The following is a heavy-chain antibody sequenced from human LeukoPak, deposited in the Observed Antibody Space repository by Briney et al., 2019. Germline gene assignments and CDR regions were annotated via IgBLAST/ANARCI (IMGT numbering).Heavy chain of an antibody. CDR1: GGSISYFY. D-gene: IGHD1-26*01. J-gene: IGHJ4*02. CDR2: IYTSGST. Sequence: SETLSLTCTVSGGSISYFYWSWIRQPAGKGLEWIGRIYTSGSTNYNPSLKSRVTISVDTSKNQFSLKLSSVTAADTAVYYCTSGGDYWGQGTLVTVSS. CDR3: TSGGDY. V-gene: IGHV4-4*07.